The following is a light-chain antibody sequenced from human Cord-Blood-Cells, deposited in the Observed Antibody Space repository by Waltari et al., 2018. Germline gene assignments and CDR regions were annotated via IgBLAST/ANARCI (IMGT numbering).Light chain of an antibody. V-gene: IGLV2-14*03. CDR3: SSYTSSSTWV. CDR2: DVR. CDR1: SSDVGGYNY. J-gene: IGLJ3*02. Sequence: QSALTQPASVSGSPGQSITISCTGTSSDVGGYNYVSWYQQHPVKSPKLTIYDVRNRASGVSNRFSGSKSGNTASLTISWLQAEDEAEYYCSSYTSSSTWVFGGGTKLTVL.